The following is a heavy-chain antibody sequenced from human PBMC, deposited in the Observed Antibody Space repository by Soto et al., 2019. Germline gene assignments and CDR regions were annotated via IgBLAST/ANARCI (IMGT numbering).Heavy chain of an antibody. CDR3: ARDMTTVVTGGYYGMDV. Sequence: GGSLRLSCAASGFTVSSNYMSWVRQAPGKGLEWVSVIYSGGSTYYADSVKGRFTISRDNSKNTLYLQMNSLRAEDTAVYYCARDMTTVVTGGYYGMDVWGQGTTVTVSS. CDR1: GFTVSSNY. CDR2: IYSGGST. D-gene: IGHD4-17*01. J-gene: IGHJ6*02. V-gene: IGHV3-53*01.